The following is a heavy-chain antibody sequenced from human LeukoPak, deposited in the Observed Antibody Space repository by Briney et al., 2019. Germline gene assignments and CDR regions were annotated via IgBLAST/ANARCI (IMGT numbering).Heavy chain of an antibody. CDR1: GYSFTSYW. CDR3: ARPQTRAAAGSEGSDAFDI. D-gene: IGHD6-13*01. Sequence: GESLKISSKGSGYSFTSYWIGWVRQMPGKGLEWMGIIYPGDSDTRYSPSFQGQVTISADKSISTAYLQWSSLKASDTAMYYCARPQTRAAAGSEGSDAFDIWGQGTMVTVSS. J-gene: IGHJ3*02. V-gene: IGHV5-51*01. CDR2: IYPGDSDT.